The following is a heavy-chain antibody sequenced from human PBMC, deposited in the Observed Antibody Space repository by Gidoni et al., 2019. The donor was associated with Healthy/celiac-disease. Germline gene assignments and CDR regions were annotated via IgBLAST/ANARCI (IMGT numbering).Heavy chain of an antibody. CDR2: IKSKTDGGTT. V-gene: IGHV3-15*01. J-gene: IGHJ4*02. CDR1: GFTFSNDW. D-gene: IGHD6-6*01. Sequence: EVQLVESGGGLVKPGGSLRLSCAASGFTFSNDWMSWVRQAPGKGLEWVGLIKSKTDGGTTDYAAPVKGRFTISRDDSKNTLYLQMNSLKTEDTAVYYCTTEYSSSSFGYWGQGTLVTVSS. CDR3: TTEYSSSSFGY.